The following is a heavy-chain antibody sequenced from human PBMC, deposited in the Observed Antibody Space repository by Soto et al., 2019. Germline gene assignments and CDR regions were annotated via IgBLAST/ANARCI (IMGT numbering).Heavy chain of an antibody. Sequence: EVQLLESGGGLVQPGGSLRLSCAASGFTFSSYAMSXXXXXXXXXXXXXSAISGSGGSTYYADSVKGRFTISRDNSKXXXXXXXXXXXXXXXXXXXXXXXXXXXXXXXXXXDVWGQGTTVTVSS. CDR2: ISGSGGST. CDR1: GFTFSSYA. V-gene: IGHV3-23*01. CDR3: XXXXXXXXXXXXXXDV. J-gene: IGHJ6*02.